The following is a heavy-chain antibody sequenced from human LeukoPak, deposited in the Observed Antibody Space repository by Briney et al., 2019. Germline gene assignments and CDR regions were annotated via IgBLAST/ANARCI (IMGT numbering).Heavy chain of an antibody. CDR1: GYSISSGYY. V-gene: IGHV4-38-2*01. CDR2: IYHSGST. J-gene: IGHJ4*02. D-gene: IGHD2-2*01. CDR3: ARQRGCSSTSCYRFDY. Sequence: SETLSLTCAVSGYSISSGYYWGWIRQPPGKGLEWTGSIYHSGSTYYNPSLKSRGTISVDTSKNQFSLKLSSVTAADTAVYYCARQRGCSSTSCYRFDYWGQGTLVTVSS.